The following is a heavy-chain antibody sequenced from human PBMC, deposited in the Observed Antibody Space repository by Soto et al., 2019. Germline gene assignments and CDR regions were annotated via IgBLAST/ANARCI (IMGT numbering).Heavy chain of an antibody. CDR3: AGGGAGSGPCTLALPDH. CDR1: GNTFTYRY. CDR2: ITPFSGDV. Sequence: QMQLVQSGAEVKKTGSSVTVSCKALGNTFTYRYLHWVRQAPGQALEWMGWITPFSGDVHYAQKCQERVTITRDRSINTAYMQMSSLRSEDTAMYFCAGGGAGSGPCTLALPDHWGQGTLVTVSS. D-gene: IGHD3-16*01. J-gene: IGHJ4*02. V-gene: IGHV1-45*02.